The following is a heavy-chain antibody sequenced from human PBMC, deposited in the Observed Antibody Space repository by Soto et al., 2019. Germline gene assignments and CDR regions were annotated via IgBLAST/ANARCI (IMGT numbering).Heavy chain of an antibody. CDR1: GGSISSGGYY. D-gene: IGHD3-9*01. CDR3: ARVGDILTGYSFDY. J-gene: IGHJ4*02. Sequence: SETLSLTCTVSGGSISSGGYYWSWIRQHPGKGLEWIGYIYYSGSTYYNPSLKSRVTISVDTSKNQFSLKLSSVTAADTAVYYCARVGDILTGYSFDYWGQGTLVTVSS. CDR2: IYYSGST. V-gene: IGHV4-31*03.